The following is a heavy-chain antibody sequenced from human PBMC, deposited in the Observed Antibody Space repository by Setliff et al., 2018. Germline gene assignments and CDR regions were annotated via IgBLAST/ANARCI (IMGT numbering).Heavy chain of an antibody. Sequence: TLSLTCTVSGGSISSYYWSWIRQPPGKALEWLARIDWDDDKYYTPSLKTRLTISKDTSKNQVVLTMTNMDPVGTATYYCAAASNYYDYWGQGTLVTVSS. CDR2: IDWDDDK. CDR3: AAASNYYDY. J-gene: IGHJ4*02. V-gene: IGHV2-70*11. CDR1: GGSISSYYW.